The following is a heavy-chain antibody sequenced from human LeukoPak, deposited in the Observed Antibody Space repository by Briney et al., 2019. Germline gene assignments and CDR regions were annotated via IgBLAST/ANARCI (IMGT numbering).Heavy chain of an antibody. Sequence: GGSLRLSCAASGFTFSSYGMHWVRQAPGKGLEWVAVIWYDGSNKYYADSVKGRFTISRDNSKNTLYLQMNSLRAEDTAVYYCARDHPAMVRYYGMDVWGPGTTVTVSS. CDR1: GFTFSSYG. V-gene: IGHV3-33*01. CDR2: IWYDGSNK. D-gene: IGHD5-18*01. J-gene: IGHJ6*02. CDR3: ARDHPAMVRYYGMDV.